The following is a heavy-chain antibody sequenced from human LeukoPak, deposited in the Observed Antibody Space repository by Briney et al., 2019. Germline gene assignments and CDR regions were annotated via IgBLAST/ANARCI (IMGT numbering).Heavy chain of an antibody. CDR3: ARGAAADY. D-gene: IGHD6-13*01. V-gene: IGHV4-34*01. J-gene: IGHJ4*02. CDR1: GGSFSGYY. Sequence: SETLSLTCAVYGGSFSGYYWSWIRQPPGKGLEWIGEINHSGSTNYNPTLKSRVTISVDTSKNQFSLKLSSVTAADTAVYYCARGAAADYWGQGTLVTVSS. CDR2: INHSGST.